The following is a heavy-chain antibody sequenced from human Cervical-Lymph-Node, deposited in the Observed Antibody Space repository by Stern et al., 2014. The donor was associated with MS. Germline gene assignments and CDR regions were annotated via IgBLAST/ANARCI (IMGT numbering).Heavy chain of an antibody. CDR2: IFYSGST. CDR3: ASANCSSTSCPNWFDP. Sequence: QLNLQESGPGLVKPSQTLSLTCTVSGGSISSGDFYWSWIRQPPGKGLEWIGYIFYSGSTYYNPSLKSRVAISVDTSKNQSSLKLSAVTAADTAVYYCASANCSSTSCPNWFDPWGQGTLVTVSS. V-gene: IGHV4-30-4*01. CDR1: GGSISSGDFY. D-gene: IGHD2-2*01. J-gene: IGHJ5*02.